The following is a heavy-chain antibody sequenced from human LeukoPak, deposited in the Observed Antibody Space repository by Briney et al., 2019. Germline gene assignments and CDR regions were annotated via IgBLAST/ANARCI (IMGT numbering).Heavy chain of an antibody. D-gene: IGHD2-8*01. J-gene: IGHJ4*02. CDR2: INPNSGGT. V-gene: IGHV1-2*02. CDR3: ARDNPRGDCTNGVCIDY. CDR1: GYTFTGYY. Sequence: ASVKVSCKTSGYTFTGYYMHWVRQAPGQGLEWMGWINPNSGGTNYAQKFQGRVTMTRDTSISTAYMELRSLRSDDTAVYYCARDNPRGDCTNGVCIDYWGQGTLVTVSS.